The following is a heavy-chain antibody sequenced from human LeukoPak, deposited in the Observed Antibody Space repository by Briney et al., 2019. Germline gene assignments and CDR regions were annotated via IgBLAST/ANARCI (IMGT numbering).Heavy chain of an antibody. J-gene: IGHJ4*02. CDR1: GFTLSTYS. CDR2: IKQDGSEK. CDR3: AREKEYCSSTSCPLDY. V-gene: IGHV3-7*01. Sequence: PGGSLRLSCAASGFTLSTYSMNWVRQAPGKGLEWVANIKQDGSEKYYVDSVKGRFTISRDNAKNSLYLQMNSLRAEDTAVYYCAREKEYCSSTSCPLDYWGQGTLVTVSS. D-gene: IGHD2-2*01.